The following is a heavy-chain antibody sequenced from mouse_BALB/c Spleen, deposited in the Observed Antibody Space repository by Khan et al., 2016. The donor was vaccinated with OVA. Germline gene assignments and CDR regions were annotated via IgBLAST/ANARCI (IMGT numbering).Heavy chain of an antibody. J-gene: IGHJ3*01. V-gene: IGHV3-2*02. CDR2: ISYSGRP. CDR1: GYSITSDYA. Sequence: EVQLQESGPGLVKPSQSLSLTCTVTGYSITSDYAWNWIRQFPGNKLEWMGYISYSGRPSYTPSLKSRISITRDPSTNQFFLQLTSVSTEDTATYYCVRGRAYWGQGTLVTVSA. CDR3: VRGRAY. D-gene: IGHD3-3*01.